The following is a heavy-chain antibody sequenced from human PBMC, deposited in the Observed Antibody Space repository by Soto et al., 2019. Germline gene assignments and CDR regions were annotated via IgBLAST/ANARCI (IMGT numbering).Heavy chain of an antibody. CDR3: ARDRAAVTTLINIKDNWFDP. CDR2: IYYSGST. D-gene: IGHD4-17*01. CDR1: GGSISSYY. V-gene: IGHV4-59*01. Sequence: SETLSLTCTVSGGSISSYYWSWIRQPPGKGLEWIGYIYYSGSTNYNPSLKSRVTISVDTSKNQFSLKLSSVTAADTAVYYCARDRAAVTTLINIKDNWFDPWGQGTLVTVSS. J-gene: IGHJ5*02.